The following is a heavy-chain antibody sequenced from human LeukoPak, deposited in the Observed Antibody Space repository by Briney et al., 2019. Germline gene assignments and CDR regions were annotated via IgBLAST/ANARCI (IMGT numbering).Heavy chain of an antibody. D-gene: IGHD3-10*01. CDR1: GFTFSSYG. V-gene: IGHV3-7*01. J-gene: IGHJ4*02. CDR3: ARDLRGRVDY. Sequence: GGTLRLSCAASGFTFSSYGMSWVRQAPGKGLEWVANINQYESEKYYVDSVKGRFTISRDNAKNSLYLQMNSLRAEDTAVYYCARDLRGRVDYWGQGTLVTVSS. CDR2: INQYESEK.